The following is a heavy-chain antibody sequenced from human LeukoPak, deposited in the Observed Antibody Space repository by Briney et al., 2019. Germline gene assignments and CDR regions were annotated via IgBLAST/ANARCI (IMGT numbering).Heavy chain of an antibody. J-gene: IGHJ6*02. CDR2: ISSSSNYI. CDR3: ARDYYGMDV. CDR1: GFTFSSYN. V-gene: IGHV3-21*01. Sequence: GSLRLSCAASGFTFSSYNMNWVRQAPGKGLEWVSSISSSSNYIYYADSVKGRFTISRDSSENSLYLQMNSLRAEDTALYYCARDYYGMDVWGQGTTVTVSS.